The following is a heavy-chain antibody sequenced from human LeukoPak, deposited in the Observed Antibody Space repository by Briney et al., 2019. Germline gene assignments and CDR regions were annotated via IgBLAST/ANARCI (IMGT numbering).Heavy chain of an antibody. D-gene: IGHD5-18*01. CDR2: IYSSGST. Sequence: PSETLSLTCIVSGGSISSYYWSWIRQPPGKGLEWIGYIYSSGSTDYNPSLKSRATISLDTSNHQFSLRLTSVTAADTAVYYCARHVGIHLWSLYFDYWGQGSLVTVSS. CDR1: GGSISSYY. CDR3: ARHVGIHLWSLYFDY. V-gene: IGHV4-59*08. J-gene: IGHJ4*02.